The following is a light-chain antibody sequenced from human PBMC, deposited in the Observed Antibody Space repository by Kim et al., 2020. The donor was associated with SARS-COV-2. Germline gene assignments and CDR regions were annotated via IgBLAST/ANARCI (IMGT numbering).Light chain of an antibody. CDR2: YDT. CDR1: NIGSKS. V-gene: IGLV3-21*04. CDR3: QVWDSSTDHVV. J-gene: IGLJ2*01. Sequence: APGKTARITCEGNNIGSKSGHWYQQKPGQAPVLVIYYDTDRPSGIPERFSGSNSGNTATLTISRVEAGDEADYYCQVWDSSTDHVVFGGGTKLTVL.